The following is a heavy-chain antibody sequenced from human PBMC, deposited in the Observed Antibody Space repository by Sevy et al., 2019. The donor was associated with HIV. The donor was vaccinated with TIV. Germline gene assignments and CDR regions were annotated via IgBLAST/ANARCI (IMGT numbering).Heavy chain of an antibody. V-gene: IGHV3-30*18. J-gene: IGHJ4*02. CDR3: TKESLRGTYIRGDFDH. CDR2: ISSDGSNQ. CDR1: GFTFQTFG. D-gene: IGHD3-10*02. Sequence: GGSLRLSCSAFGFTFQTFGMHWVRQAPGKGPEWLAVISSDGSNQNYADSVKGRFTISRDNSKNLLFLQMNSLIPTDTAVYCCTKESLRGTYIRGDFDHWGQGTLVTVSS.